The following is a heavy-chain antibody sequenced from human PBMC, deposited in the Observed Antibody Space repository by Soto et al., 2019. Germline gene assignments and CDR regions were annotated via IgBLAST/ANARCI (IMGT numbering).Heavy chain of an antibody. CDR2: INAGNGNT. J-gene: IGHJ4*02. V-gene: IGHV1-3*01. CDR3: AREGIAVAGCFDY. CDR1: GYTFTSYA. D-gene: IGHD6-19*01. Sequence: ASVKVSCKASGYTFTSYAMHWVRQAPGQRLEWMGWINAGNGNTKYSQKFQGRVTITRDTSASTAYMELSSLRSEDTAVYYCAREGIAVAGCFDYWGQGTLVTVS.